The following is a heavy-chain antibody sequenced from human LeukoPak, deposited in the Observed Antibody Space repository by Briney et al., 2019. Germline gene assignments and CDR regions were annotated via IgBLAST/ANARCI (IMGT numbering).Heavy chain of an antibody. CDR1: GYTFTSYG. CDR2: ISAYNGNT. Sequence: ASVKVSCKASGYTFTSYGISWVRQAPGQGLEWMGWISAYNGNTNYAQKLQGRVTMTTDTSTSTAYMELRSLRSEDTAIYFCAKISARDYDDYVFDYWGQGTLVIVSS. J-gene: IGHJ4*02. CDR3: AKISARDYDDYVFDY. D-gene: IGHD4-17*01. V-gene: IGHV1-18*01.